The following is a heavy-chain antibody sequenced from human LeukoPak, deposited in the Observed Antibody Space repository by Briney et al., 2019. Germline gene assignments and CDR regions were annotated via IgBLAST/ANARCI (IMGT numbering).Heavy chain of an antibody. J-gene: IGHJ3*02. Sequence: GASVNVSCKASARTFSSYAISWVRQAAGQGREWMGGIIPIFGTANYAQKCEGRLTITADESKRTAHMEVRSVSSEDTAVYYCASYLVVVAEEEVGAFDIWRQATMLSVRS. CDR1: ARTFSSYA. CDR2: IIPIFGTA. CDR3: ASYLVVVAEEEVGAFDI. D-gene: IGHD2-15*01. V-gene: IGHV1-69*01.